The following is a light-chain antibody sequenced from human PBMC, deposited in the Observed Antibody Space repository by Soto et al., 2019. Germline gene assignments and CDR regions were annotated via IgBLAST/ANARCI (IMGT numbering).Light chain of an antibody. J-gene: IGKJ1*01. V-gene: IGKV2-28*01. CDR3: QQDLRSPRT. CDR1: QSLPHSNGYNY. Sequence: DIVMTQSPLSLPVTPGEPASISCRSSQSLPHSNGYNYLDWYLQKPGQAPQLLIYLGSNRASGVPDRISGSGSGTEFTLKISSVEAEDVGVYYCQQDLRSPRTFGQGTKVEIK. CDR2: LGS.